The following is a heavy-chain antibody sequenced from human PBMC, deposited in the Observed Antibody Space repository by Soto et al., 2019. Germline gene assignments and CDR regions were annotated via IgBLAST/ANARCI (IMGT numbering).Heavy chain of an antibody. Sequence: EVQLLESGGGLVQPGGSLRLSCEASGFTFSSSAMSWVRQAPGSGLQYVSVISAGGGSTYYADAVKGRFTISRDNSKNTLFLQMNSLRAEDTAIYYCTKDHPGSGYYYFGSWGQGVLVTVSS. V-gene: IGHV3-23*01. CDR2: ISAGGGST. CDR3: TKDHPGSGYYYFGS. J-gene: IGHJ4*02. CDR1: GFTFSSSA. D-gene: IGHD3-22*01.